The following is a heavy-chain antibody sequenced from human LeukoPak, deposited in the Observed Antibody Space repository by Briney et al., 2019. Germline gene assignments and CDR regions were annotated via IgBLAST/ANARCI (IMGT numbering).Heavy chain of an antibody. CDR2: IHYSGIT. Sequence: PSETLSLTCSVSGGPIGNYYWSWIRQPPGKGLEWIGYIHYSGITKYNPSVKSRVTISLDTSKNQFSLKLSSVTAADTAVYYCASSGNYYFTLDYWGQGTLVTVSS. CDR1: GGPIGNYY. CDR3: ASSGNYYFTLDY. J-gene: IGHJ4*02. V-gene: IGHV4-59*08. D-gene: IGHD3-10*01.